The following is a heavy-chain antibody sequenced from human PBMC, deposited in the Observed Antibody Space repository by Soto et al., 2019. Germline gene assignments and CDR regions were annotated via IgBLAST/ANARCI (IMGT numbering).Heavy chain of an antibody. D-gene: IGHD6-19*01. Sequence: QVQLQESGPGLVKPSETLSLTCTVSGGSISSYYWSWIRQPPGKGLEWIGYIYYSGSTNSNPSLKSRVTISVDTSKNQFSLKLSSVTAADTAVYYCVAGSGWYGHLGYWGQGTLVTVSS. CDR2: IYYSGST. CDR1: GGSISSYY. J-gene: IGHJ4*02. V-gene: IGHV4-59*01. CDR3: VAGSGWYGHLGY.